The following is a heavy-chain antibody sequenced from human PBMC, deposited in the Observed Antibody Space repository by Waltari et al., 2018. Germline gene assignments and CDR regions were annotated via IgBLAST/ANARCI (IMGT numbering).Heavy chain of an antibody. D-gene: IGHD5-18*01. Sequence: GFIFNNYAINWVRQAPGKGLEWVSGINGYGDKTYYADSVKGRFTLSRDNSRNTLSLQMNSLRAEDTAVYYCAKAHFYDTSGYIENWGQGTLVTVSS. CDR2: INGYGDKT. J-gene: IGHJ4*02. CDR3: AKAHFYDTSGYIEN. CDR1: GFIFNNYA. V-gene: IGHV3-23*01.